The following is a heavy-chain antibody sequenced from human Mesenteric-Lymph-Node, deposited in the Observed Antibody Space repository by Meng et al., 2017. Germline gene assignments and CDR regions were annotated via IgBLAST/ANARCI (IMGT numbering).Heavy chain of an antibody. CDR1: GGSINNYY. J-gene: IGHJ4*02. CDR2: VYYNGAA. CDR3: ARMRPGRLLYDF. D-gene: IGHD2-21*01. Sequence: GSLRLSCTVSGGSINNYYLSWIRRPPGKGLEWIAYVYYNGAANYNSSLRSRLTISVDASNNQFSLKLTSVTAADTAFYYCARMRPGRLLYDFWGQGTLVTVSS. V-gene: IGHV4-59*01.